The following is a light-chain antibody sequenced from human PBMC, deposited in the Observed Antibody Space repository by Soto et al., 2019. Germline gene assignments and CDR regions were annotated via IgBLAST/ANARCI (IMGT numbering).Light chain of an antibody. CDR1: QSVTSSH. V-gene: IGKV3-20*01. Sequence: EIVLTQSPGTLSLSPGERATLSCRASQSVTSSHLAWYQQKPGQAPRLLIYGASSRATGIPDRFSGSGSGTDFTLTIRRLEPEDFVVYYCQQYGISPLNFGRGTKVDIX. CDR2: GAS. J-gene: IGKJ4*01. CDR3: QQYGISPLN.